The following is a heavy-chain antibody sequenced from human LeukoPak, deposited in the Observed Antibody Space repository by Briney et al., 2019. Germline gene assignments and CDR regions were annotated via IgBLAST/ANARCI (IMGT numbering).Heavy chain of an antibody. Sequence: SGGSLRLSRAASGFTFSSYWMSWVRQAPGKGLEWVANIKQDGSEKYYVDSVKGRFTISRDNAKNSLYLQMNSLRAEDTAVYYCARADRGYSYGSIDYWGQGTLVTVSS. CDR2: IKQDGSEK. D-gene: IGHD5-18*01. CDR1: GFTFSSYW. J-gene: IGHJ4*02. CDR3: ARADRGYSYGSIDY. V-gene: IGHV3-7*01.